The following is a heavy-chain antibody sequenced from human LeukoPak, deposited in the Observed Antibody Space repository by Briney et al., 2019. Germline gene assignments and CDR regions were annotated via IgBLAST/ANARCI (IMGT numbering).Heavy chain of an antibody. V-gene: IGHV4-30-2*01. J-gene: IGHJ1*01. Sequence: SETLSLTCAVSGGSISSGGYSWSWIRQPPGKGLEWIGYIYHSGSTYYNPSLKSRVTISVDRSKNQFSLKLSSVTAADTAVYYCARVGSSGWRSAEYFQHWGQGTLVTVSS. CDR3: ARVGSSGWRSAEYFQH. CDR1: GGSISSGGYS. D-gene: IGHD6-19*01. CDR2: IYHSGST.